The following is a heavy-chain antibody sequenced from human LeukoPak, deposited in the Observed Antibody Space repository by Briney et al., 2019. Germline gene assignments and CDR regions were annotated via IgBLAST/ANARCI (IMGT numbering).Heavy chain of an antibody. V-gene: IGHV1-8*03. Sequence: ASVKVSCKASGYTFSRYDINWVRQAPGQGLEWMGWVNPGSGHTAYAQKFRGRVTITRSTSMNTAYLDLTSLRSDDTAVYYCARGQQWLAPFDYWGQGTLVTVSS. J-gene: IGHJ4*02. D-gene: IGHD6-19*01. CDR1: GYTFSRYD. CDR3: ARGQQWLAPFDY. CDR2: VNPGSGHT.